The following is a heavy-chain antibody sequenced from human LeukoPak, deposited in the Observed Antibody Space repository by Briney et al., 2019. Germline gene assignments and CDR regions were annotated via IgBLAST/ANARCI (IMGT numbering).Heavy chain of an antibody. V-gene: IGHV3-7*01. CDR1: GFTFSSYW. J-gene: IGHJ4*02. CDR3: ARSLWAEDY. CDR2: INQDGSDK. Sequence: GGSLRLSCAASGFTFSSYWMSWVRQAPGKGLEWVANINQDGSDKKYVDSVKGRFTISRDNAKNSQYLQMNSLRVEDTAVYYCARSLWAEDYWGQGTLVTVSS. D-gene: IGHD1-26*01.